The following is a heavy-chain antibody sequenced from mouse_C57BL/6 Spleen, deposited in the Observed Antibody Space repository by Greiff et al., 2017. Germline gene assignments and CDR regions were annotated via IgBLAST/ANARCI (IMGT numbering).Heavy chain of an antibody. CDR2: INPNNGGT. CDR3: SSTVVAPSVDY. CDR1: GYKFTDSY. Sequence: VQLQQSVPELVKPGASVKISCTASGYKFTDSYMNWVKQSHGKSLEWIGDINPNNGGTSYTQKFKGKATLTVDTSSSTAYMDLRSLTSEDSAVYYFSSTVVAPSVDYGGQGTTLTVSS. J-gene: IGHJ2*01. D-gene: IGHD1-1*01. V-gene: IGHV1-26*01.